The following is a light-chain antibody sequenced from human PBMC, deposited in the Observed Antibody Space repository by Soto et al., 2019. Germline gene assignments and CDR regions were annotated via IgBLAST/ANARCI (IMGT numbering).Light chain of an antibody. V-gene: IGLV2-23*03. J-gene: IGLJ2*01. Sequence: QSALTQPASVSGSPGQSITISCTGTSSDVGSYNLVSWYQQHPGKAPKLMIYEGSKRPSGVSNRFSGSKSGNTASLTISGLQAEXEADYYCCSYAGSSTFLVFGGGTKVTVL. CDR2: EGS. CDR1: SSDVGSYNL. CDR3: CSYAGSSTFLV.